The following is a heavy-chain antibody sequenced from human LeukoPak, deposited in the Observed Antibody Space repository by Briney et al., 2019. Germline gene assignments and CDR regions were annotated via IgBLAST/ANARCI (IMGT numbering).Heavy chain of an antibody. CDR1: GYTFTNYD. CDR2: ISAYIGNT. CDR3: SRFTPRLSREKFDY. D-gene: IGHD3-3*02. V-gene: IGHV1-18*01. Sequence: GASVKVSCKASGYTFTNYDINWVRQAPGQGLEWMGWISAYIGNTYYAQTFQGRVTMTTDPSTTPAYMELRSLRSYDTGVYYCSRFTPRLSREKFDYWGQGTLVTVSS. J-gene: IGHJ4*02.